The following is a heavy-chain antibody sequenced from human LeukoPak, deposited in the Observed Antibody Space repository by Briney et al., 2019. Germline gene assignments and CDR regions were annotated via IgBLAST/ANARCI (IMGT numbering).Heavy chain of an antibody. Sequence: TSETLSLTCAVYGGSFSAYYWSWIRQPPGKGLEWIGEINHSGSTNYNPSLKSRVTISVDTSKNQFSLKLSSVTAADTAVYYCARNFIAAALGKGVWFDPWGQGTLVTVSS. D-gene: IGHD6-13*01. V-gene: IGHV4-34*01. CDR3: ARNFIAAALGKGVWFDP. CDR2: INHSGST. CDR1: GGSFSAYY. J-gene: IGHJ5*02.